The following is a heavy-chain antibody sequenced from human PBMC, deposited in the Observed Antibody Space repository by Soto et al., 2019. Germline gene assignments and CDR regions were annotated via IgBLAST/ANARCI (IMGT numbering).Heavy chain of an antibody. CDR3: ARATFEFDY. V-gene: IGHV4-61*01. Sequence: SETLSLTCTVSGGSVSSGSYYWSWIRQPPGKGLEWIGYIYYSGSTNYNPSLKSRVTISVDTSKNQFSLKLSSVTAADTAMYYCARATFEFDYWGQGTLVTVSS. CDR2: IYYSGST. J-gene: IGHJ4*02. CDR1: GGSVSSGSYY.